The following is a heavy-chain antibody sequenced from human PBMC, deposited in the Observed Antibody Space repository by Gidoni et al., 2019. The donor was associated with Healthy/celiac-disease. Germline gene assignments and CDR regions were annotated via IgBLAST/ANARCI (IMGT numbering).Heavy chain of an antibody. D-gene: IGHD3-22*01. CDR3: AGTVVVSDDY. V-gene: IGHV3-23*01. J-gene: IGHJ4*02. Sequence: EVPLLESGGGLVQPGGSLRLPCSASGFTFSSYAMSWVRQAPGKGLEWVSAISGSGGSTYYADSVKGRFTISRDKSKNTLYLQMNSLRAEDTAVYYCAGTVVVSDDYWGQGTLVTVSS. CDR2: ISGSGGST. CDR1: GFTFSSYA.